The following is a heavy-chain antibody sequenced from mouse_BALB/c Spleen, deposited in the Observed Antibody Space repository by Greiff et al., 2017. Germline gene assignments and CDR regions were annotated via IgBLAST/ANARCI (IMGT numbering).Heavy chain of an antibody. CDR3: ARDGYDGAWFAY. CDR2: IWAGGST. CDR1: GFSLTSYG. D-gene: IGHD2-14*01. J-gene: IGHJ3*01. Sequence: QVQLKESGPGLVAPSQSLSITYTVSGFSLTSYGVHWVRQPPGKGLEWLGVIWAGGSTNYNSALMSRLSISKDNSKSQVFLKMNSLQTDDTAMYYCARDGYDGAWFAYWGQGTLVTVSA. V-gene: IGHV2-9*02.